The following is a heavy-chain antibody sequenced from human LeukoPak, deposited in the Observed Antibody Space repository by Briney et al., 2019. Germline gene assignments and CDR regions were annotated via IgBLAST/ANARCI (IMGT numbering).Heavy chain of an antibody. Sequence: ASVKVSCKASGYTFTSYGISWVRQAPEQGLEWMGWISAYNGNTNYAQKLQGRITMTTDTSTSTAYMELRSLRYDDTAVYYCARVPVPEDYSGPNDYWGQGTLVTVSS. CDR1: GYTFTSYG. CDR2: ISAYNGNT. CDR3: ARVPVPEDYSGPNDY. J-gene: IGHJ4*02. D-gene: IGHD5-12*01. V-gene: IGHV1-18*01.